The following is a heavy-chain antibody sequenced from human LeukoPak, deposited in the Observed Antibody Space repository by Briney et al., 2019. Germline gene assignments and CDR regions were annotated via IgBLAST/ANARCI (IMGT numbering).Heavy chain of an antibody. CDR1: GFTFSSYW. Sequence: PGGSLRLSCAASGFTFSSYWMSWVRQAPGKGLEWVANIKQDGSEKYYVDSVKGRFTISRDNSKYTLYLQMHSLRAEDTALYYCAKDYYASGIGIYKKQRPYYFDNWGQGTLVTVSS. D-gene: IGHD3-10*01. CDR3: AKDYYASGIGIYKKQRPYYFDN. J-gene: IGHJ4*02. V-gene: IGHV3-7*03. CDR2: IKQDGSEK.